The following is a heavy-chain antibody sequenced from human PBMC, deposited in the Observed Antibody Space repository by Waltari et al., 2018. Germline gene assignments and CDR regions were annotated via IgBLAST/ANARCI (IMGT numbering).Heavy chain of an antibody. J-gene: IGHJ5*02. CDR3: ARSKLHGSNWFDP. V-gene: IGHV3-30-3*01. Sequence: QVQLVESGGGVVQPGRSLRLSCAASGFTFSSYAMHWVRQAPGKGLEWVAVISYDGSNKYYADSVKGRFTISRDNSKNMLYLQMNSLRAEDTAVYYCARSKLHGSNWFDPWGQGTLVTVSS. CDR2: ISYDGSNK. CDR1: GFTFSSYA.